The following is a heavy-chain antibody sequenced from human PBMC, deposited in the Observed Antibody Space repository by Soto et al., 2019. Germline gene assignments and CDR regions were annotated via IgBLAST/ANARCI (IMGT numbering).Heavy chain of an antibody. CDR3: AKDSLGGYYFAY. J-gene: IGHJ4*02. CDR2: ISWNSGSI. D-gene: IGHD1-26*01. CDR1: GFTFDDYA. Sequence: EVQLVESGGGLVQPGRSLRLSCAASGFTFDDYAMHWVRQAPGKGLEWVSGISWNSGSIGYADSVKGRFTISRDNAKNSLYLQMNSLRAEDTALYYCAKDSLGGYYFAYWGQGTLGTVSS. V-gene: IGHV3-9*01.